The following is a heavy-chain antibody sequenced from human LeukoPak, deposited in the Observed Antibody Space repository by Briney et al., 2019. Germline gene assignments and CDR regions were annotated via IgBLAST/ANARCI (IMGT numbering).Heavy chain of an antibody. J-gene: IGHJ4*02. CDR3: AWMTTVFTVDY. CDR2: IRGRTDVEAT. V-gene: IGHV3-15*01. D-gene: IGHD4-17*01. CDR1: GVLFSDAW. Sequence: PGGSLRLSCVLSGVLFSDAWMSWVRQAPGEGLEWVGRIRGRTDVEATDFAAPVKGRFTLSRDVPQNTLYLHMNSLRIEDTAIYYCAWMTTVFTVDYWGPGTPVTVSS.